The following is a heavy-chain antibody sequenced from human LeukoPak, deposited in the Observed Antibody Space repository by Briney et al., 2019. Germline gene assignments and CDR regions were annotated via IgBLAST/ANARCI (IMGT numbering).Heavy chain of an antibody. CDR2: IYYSGST. V-gene: IGHV4-39*01. Sequence: SETLSLTCTVSGGSISSSRYYGGWIRQPPGKGVEGIGSIYYSGSTYYNPSLKSRVTISVDPLKTQFSLKLSSVTAADTAVYYCARMVLNYFDYWGQGTLVTVSS. J-gene: IGHJ4*02. CDR1: GGSISSSRYY. D-gene: IGHD3-10*01. CDR3: ARMVLNYFDY.